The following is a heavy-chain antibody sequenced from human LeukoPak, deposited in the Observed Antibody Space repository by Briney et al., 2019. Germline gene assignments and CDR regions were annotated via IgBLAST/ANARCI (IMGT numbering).Heavy chain of an antibody. D-gene: IGHD6-6*01. CDR3: ARDRNSGSSLDI. V-gene: IGHV1-2*02. CDR2: INPNSGAT. J-gene: IGHJ3*02. CDR1: GYIFTGYY. Sequence: ASVKVSCKASGYIFTGYYMHWVRQAPGQGLEWMGWINPNSGATNYAQKFQGRVTMTRDTSISTAYMELSRLRSDDTAVYYCARDRNSGSSLDIWGQGTMLTVSS.